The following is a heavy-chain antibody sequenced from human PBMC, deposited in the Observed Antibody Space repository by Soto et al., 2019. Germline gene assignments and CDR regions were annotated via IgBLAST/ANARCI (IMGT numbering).Heavy chain of an antibody. Sequence: SETLSLTCTVSGGSMSGYYWSWIRQPPGEGLEWIGYIYYSGSTKYNPSLKSRVTISVDTSKNQFSLKLSSVTAADTAVYYCAREVTMVRGVIGGAFDIWGQGTMVTVSS. V-gene: IGHV4-59*01. J-gene: IGHJ3*02. CDR3: AREVTMVRGVIGGAFDI. CDR2: IYYSGST. D-gene: IGHD3-10*01. CDR1: GGSMSGYY.